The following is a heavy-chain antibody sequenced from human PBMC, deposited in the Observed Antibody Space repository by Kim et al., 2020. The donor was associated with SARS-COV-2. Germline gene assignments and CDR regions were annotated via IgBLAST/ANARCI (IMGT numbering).Heavy chain of an antibody. CDR2: IWNDGSRK. CDR1: GLSFSRVG. J-gene: IGHJ3*02. Sequence: GGSLRLSCVASGLSFSRVGMHWVRQAPGKGLEWVTNIWNDGSRKYYVDSVEGRFTISRDDSKSTVYLEMSSLRAEDTAVYYCTRGLYTGTAGADVFDIWG. D-gene: IGHD1-1*01. V-gene: IGHV3-33*01. CDR3: TRGLYTGTAGADVFDI.